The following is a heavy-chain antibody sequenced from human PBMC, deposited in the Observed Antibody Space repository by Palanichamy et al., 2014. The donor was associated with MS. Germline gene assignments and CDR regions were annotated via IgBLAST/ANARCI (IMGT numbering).Heavy chain of an antibody. V-gene: IGHV3-74*01. CDR2: TDNDGSAT. CDR3: ARDQTPGYFDY. D-gene: IGHD6-13*01. J-gene: IGHJ4*02. Sequence: EVQLVESGGDLVQPGGSLRLSCAASGFTFSGYWMHWVRQAPRKGLVWVARTDNDGSATSYADSVKGRFTVSRDNAKNTLYLEMNSLSAEDTAVYYCARDQTPGYFDYWGQGTLVTVSS. CDR1: GFTFSGYW.